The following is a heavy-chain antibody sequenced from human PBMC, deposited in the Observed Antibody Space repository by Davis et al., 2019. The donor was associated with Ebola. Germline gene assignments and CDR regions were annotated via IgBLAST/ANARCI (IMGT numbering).Heavy chain of an antibody. D-gene: IGHD6-6*01. CDR3: ARGGSIAAP. V-gene: IGHV4-34*01. J-gene: IGHJ5*02. CDR1: GFTFSSYE. CDR2: IYHSGST. Sequence: ESLKISCAASGFTFSSYEMNWVRQAPGKGLEWFGEIYHSGSTNYNPSLKSRVTISVDTSKNQFSLKLSSVTAADTAVYYCARGGSIAAPWGQGTLVTVSS.